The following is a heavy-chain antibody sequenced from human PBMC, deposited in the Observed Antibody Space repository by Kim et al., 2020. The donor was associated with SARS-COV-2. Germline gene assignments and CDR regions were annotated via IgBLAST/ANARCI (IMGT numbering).Heavy chain of an antibody. CDR2: REK. D-gene: IGHD6-19*01. Sequence: REKYFVDSMKGRFTIARDSAKNSLYLQMDSLRAEDTAVYYCARGAQFFDYWGQGTLVTVSS. CDR3: ARGAQFFDY. V-gene: IGHV3-7*04. J-gene: IGHJ4*02.